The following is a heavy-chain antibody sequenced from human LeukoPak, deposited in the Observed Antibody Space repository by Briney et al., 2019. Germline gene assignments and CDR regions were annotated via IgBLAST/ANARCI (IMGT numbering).Heavy chain of an antibody. CDR1: GGSITSGVYY. J-gene: IGHJ4*02. CDR3: ARGRRDGYIEYYFDY. V-gene: IGHV4-39*07. CDR2: IYYSGST. D-gene: IGHD5-24*01. Sequence: SETLSLTCSVSGGSITSGVYYWVWIRQSPGKGLEWIGSIYYSGSTYYNPSLKSRVTISVDTSKNQFSLKLSSVTAADTAVYYCARGRRDGYIEYYFDYWGQGTLVTVSS.